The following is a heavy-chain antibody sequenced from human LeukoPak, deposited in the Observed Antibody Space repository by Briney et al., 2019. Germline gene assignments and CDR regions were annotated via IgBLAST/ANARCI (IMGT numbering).Heavy chain of an antibody. V-gene: IGHV4-61*02. Sequence: SQTLSLTCTVSGGSISSGSYYWSWIRQPAGKGLEWIGRIYTSGGTNYNPSLKSRVTISVDTSKNQFSLKLSSVTAADTAVYYCARDRDYGRYFDYWGQGTLVTVSS. CDR2: IYTSGGT. J-gene: IGHJ4*02. CDR1: GGSISSGSYY. D-gene: IGHD4-17*01. CDR3: ARDRDYGRYFDY.